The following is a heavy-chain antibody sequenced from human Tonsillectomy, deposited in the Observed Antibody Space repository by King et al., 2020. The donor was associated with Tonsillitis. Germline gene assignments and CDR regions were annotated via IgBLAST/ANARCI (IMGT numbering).Heavy chain of an antibody. CDR2: ISYDGSNK. D-gene: IGHD3-10*01. Sequence: QVQLVESGGGVVQPGRSLRLSCAASGFTFSTYAMHWVRQAPGKGLEWVAVISYDGSNKYYADSVKGRFTISRDNSKNTLYLQMNSLRAADTAVYYCARLYYYGSGSYDYWGQGTLVTVSS. CDR3: ARLYYYGSGSYDY. V-gene: IGHV3-30-3*01. J-gene: IGHJ4*02. CDR1: GFTFSTYA.